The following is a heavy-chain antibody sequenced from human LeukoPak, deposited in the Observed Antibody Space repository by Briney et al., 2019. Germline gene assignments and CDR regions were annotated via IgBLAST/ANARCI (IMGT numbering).Heavy chain of an antibody. J-gene: IGHJ3*02. D-gene: IGHD2-15*01. CDR2: INHSGST. Sequence: PSETLSLTCAVYGGSFSGYYWSWIRQPPGKGLEWIGEINHSGSTNYNPSLKSRVTISVDTSKNQFSLKLSSVTAADTAVYYCASATCSGGSCNAFDIWGQGTMVTVSS. CDR3: ASATCSGGSCNAFDI. CDR1: GGSFSGYY. V-gene: IGHV4-34*01.